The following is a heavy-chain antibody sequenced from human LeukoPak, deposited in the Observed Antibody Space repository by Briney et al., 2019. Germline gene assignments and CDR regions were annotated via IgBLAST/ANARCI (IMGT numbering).Heavy chain of an antibody. J-gene: IGHJ4*02. CDR2: IYTSGST. D-gene: IGHD5-24*01. V-gene: IGHV4-61*02. CDR1: GGSISSGRYY. CDR3: ARGDGYNIDY. Sequence: PSQTLSLTCTVSGGSISSGRYYWSWIRQPAGKGLEWIGRIYTSGSTNYNPPLKSRVTISVDTSKNQFSLKLSSVTAADTAVYYCARGDGYNIDYWGQGTLVTVSS.